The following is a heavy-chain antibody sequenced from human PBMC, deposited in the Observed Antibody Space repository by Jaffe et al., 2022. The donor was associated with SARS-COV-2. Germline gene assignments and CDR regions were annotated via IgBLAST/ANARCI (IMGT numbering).Heavy chain of an antibody. V-gene: IGHV3-13*01. D-gene: IGHD2-21*02. CDR2: IGTAGDT. CDR3: ARWARSVVVTATPYWYFDL. CDR1: GFTFSSYD. J-gene: IGHJ2*01. Sequence: EVQLVESGGGLVQPGGSLRLSCAASGFTFSSYDMHWVRQATGKGLEWVSAIGTAGDTYYPGSVKGRFTISRENAKNSLYLQMNSLRAGDTAVYYCARWARSVVVTATPYWYFDLWGRGTLVTVSS.